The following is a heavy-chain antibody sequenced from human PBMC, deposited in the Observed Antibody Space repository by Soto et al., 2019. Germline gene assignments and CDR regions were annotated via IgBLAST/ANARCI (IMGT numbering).Heavy chain of an antibody. J-gene: IGHJ6*02. D-gene: IGHD3-10*01. CDR3: ARGGGALLWVGDHPGV. V-gene: IGHV4-34*01. CDR2: INHSGST. Sequence: QVQLQQWGAGLLKPSETLSLTCAVYGGSFSGYYWSWIRQPPGKGLEWIGEINHSGSTNYNPSLKGGVPKSVDTSKNHFALEVSSVPAAGAAGDDCARGGGALLWVGDHPGVWGQGTTVTVSS. CDR1: GGSFSGYY.